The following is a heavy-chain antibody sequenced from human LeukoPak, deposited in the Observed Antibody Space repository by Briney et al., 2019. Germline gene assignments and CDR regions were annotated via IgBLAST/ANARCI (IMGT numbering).Heavy chain of an antibody. CDR1: GYSMSSGYY. CDR3: ARGGSSSGDLDY. D-gene: IGHD6-6*01. CDR2: MYHTGST. V-gene: IGHV4-38-2*02. J-gene: IGHJ4*02. Sequence: PSETLSLTCTVSGYSMSSGYYWGWIRQPPERGLEWIGSMYHTGSTYYNPSLKSRVTISVDTSKNQFYLKLSSVTAADTAVYYCARGGSSSGDLDYWGQGTLVTVSS.